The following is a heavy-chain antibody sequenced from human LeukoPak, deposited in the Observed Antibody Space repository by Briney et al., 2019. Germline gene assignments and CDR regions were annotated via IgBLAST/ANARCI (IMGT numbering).Heavy chain of an antibody. J-gene: IGHJ3*02. CDR1: GFTFSSYW. CDR3: ARATNDYVWGSYRLNAFDI. CDR2: IKQDGGEK. D-gene: IGHD3-16*02. Sequence: PGGSLRLSCAASGFTFSSYWMSWVRQAPGKGLEWVANIKQDGGEKYYVDSVKGRFTISRDNAKNSLYLQMNSLRAEDTAVYYCARATNDYVWGSYRLNAFDIWGQGTMVTVSS. V-gene: IGHV3-7*01.